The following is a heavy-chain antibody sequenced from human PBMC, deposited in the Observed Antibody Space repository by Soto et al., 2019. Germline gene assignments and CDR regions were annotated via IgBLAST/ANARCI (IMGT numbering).Heavy chain of an antibody. CDR2: INADNGDT. Sequence: QVQLVQSGAEVKKPGASVKISCKASGYTFTSYAMHWVRQAPGQRLEWMGWINADNGDTKYSQDFQGGVTITRDTSASTVYMESSSLRSEDTAVYYCARDISSSIDSWGQGTLVTVSS. CDR3: ARDISSSIDS. J-gene: IGHJ5*01. CDR1: GYTFTSYA. V-gene: IGHV1-3*01. D-gene: IGHD6-6*01.